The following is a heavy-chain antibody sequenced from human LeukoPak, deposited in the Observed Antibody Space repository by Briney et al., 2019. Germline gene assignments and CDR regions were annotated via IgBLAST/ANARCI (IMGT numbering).Heavy chain of an antibody. CDR1: GFTFSSYG. Sequence: GGSLRLSCAASGFTFSSYGMHWVRQAPGKGLEWVAVISYDGNNKYYADSVKGRFTISRDNSKNTLYLQMNSLRAEDTAVYYCAKGSDILTGYSDGVFDYWGQGTLVTVSS. D-gene: IGHD3-9*01. J-gene: IGHJ4*02. CDR2: ISYDGNNK. V-gene: IGHV3-30*18. CDR3: AKGSDILTGYSDGVFDY.